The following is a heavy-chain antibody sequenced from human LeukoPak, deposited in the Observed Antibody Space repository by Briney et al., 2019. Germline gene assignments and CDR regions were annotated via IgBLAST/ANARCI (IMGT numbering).Heavy chain of an antibody. V-gene: IGHV1-69*04. CDR2: IIPILGIA. CDR3: ARAYDSSGYYADY. J-gene: IGHJ4*02. CDR1: GGTFSSYA. Sequence: ASVKVSCKASGGTFSSYAISWVRQAPGQGLEWMGRIIPILGIANYAQKFQGRVTITADKSTSTAYMELSSLRSEDTAVYYCARAYDSSGYYADYWGRGTLVTVSS. D-gene: IGHD3-22*01.